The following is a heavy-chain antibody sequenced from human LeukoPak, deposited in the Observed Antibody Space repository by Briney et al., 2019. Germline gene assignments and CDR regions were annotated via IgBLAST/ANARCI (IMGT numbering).Heavy chain of an antibody. CDR3: ARGYSSGWYRGWFDP. CDR2: IHYNGNT. D-gene: IGHD6-19*01. J-gene: IGHJ5*02. Sequence: PSETLSLTCTVSGGSMSSYYWNWLRQPPGKGLEWIVHIHYNGNTNYNPSLKSGVTISVDTSKNQFSLKLSSVTAADTAVYYCARGYSSGWYRGWFDPWGQGTLVIVSS. V-gene: IGHV4-59*01. CDR1: GGSMSSYY.